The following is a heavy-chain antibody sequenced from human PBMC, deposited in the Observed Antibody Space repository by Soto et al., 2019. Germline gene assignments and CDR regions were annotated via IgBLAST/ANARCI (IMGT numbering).Heavy chain of an antibody. J-gene: IGHJ4*02. CDR2: ISSSSSYI. V-gene: IGHV3-21*01. Sequence: PGGSLRLSCAASGFTFSSYSMNWVRQAPGKGLEWVSSISSSSSYIYYADSVKGRFTISRDNAKNSLYLQMNSLRAEDTAVYYCARDLAYCGGDCYSYYFDYWGQGTLVTVSS. D-gene: IGHD2-21*02. CDR3: ARDLAYCGGDCYSYYFDY. CDR1: GFTFSSYS.